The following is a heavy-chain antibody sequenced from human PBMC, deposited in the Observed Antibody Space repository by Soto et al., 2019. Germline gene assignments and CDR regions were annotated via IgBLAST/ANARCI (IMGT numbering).Heavy chain of an antibody. Sequence: GASVKVSCKASGGTFSSYAISWVRQAPGQGLEWMGGIIPIFGTANYAQKFQGRVTITADESTSTAYMELSSLRSEDTAVYYCARPALYDYVWKMRYGMDVWGQGTTVTVSS. CDR1: GGTFSSYA. CDR2: IIPIFGTA. V-gene: IGHV1-69*13. D-gene: IGHD3-16*01. J-gene: IGHJ6*02. CDR3: ARPALYDYVWKMRYGMDV.